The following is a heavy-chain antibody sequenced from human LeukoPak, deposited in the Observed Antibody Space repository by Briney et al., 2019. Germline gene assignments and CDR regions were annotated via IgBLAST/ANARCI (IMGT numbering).Heavy chain of an antibody. CDR2: IRYDGGNK. V-gene: IGHV3-30*02. J-gene: IGHJ3*02. Sequence: GGSLRLSCAASRFTFSSYGMHWVRQAPGKGLEWVAFIRYDGGNKYYADSVKGRFTISRDNSKNTLYLQMNSLRAEDTAVYYCARARRSGYYYDYAFDIWGQGTMVTVSS. CDR3: ARARRSGYYYDYAFDI. CDR1: RFTFSSYG. D-gene: IGHD3-22*01.